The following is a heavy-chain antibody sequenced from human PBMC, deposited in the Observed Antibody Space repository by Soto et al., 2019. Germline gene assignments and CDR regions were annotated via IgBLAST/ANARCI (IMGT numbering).Heavy chain of an antibody. CDR3: ASAVGGVIVPWV. Sequence: SIKISGEDCDYNFTNYCFTWVRPIAGKGLDWFRIIYPGDSDTRYSPSFQGQVTISADKSISTAYLQWSSLKASDTAMYYFASAVGGVIVPWVWGQGTMVTVSS. J-gene: IGHJ3*01. CDR1: DYNFTNYC. D-gene: IGHD3-16*02. V-gene: IGHV5-51*01. CDR2: IYPGDSDT.